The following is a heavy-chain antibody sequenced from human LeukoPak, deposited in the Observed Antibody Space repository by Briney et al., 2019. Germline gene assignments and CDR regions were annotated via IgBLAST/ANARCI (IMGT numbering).Heavy chain of an antibody. J-gene: IGHJ3*02. CDR1: GGSISSSSYY. CDR2: IYYSGST. Sequence: SETLSLTCTVSGGSISSSSYYRGWIRQPPGKGLEWIGSIYYSGSTYYNPSLKSRVTISVDTSKNQFSLKLSSVTAADTAVYYCAKYSSSPYAFDIWGQGTMVTVSS. CDR3: AKYSSSPYAFDI. V-gene: IGHV4-39*01. D-gene: IGHD6-6*01.